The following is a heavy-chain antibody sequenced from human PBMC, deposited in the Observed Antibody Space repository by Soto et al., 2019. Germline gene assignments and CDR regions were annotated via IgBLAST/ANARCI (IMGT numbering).Heavy chain of an antibody. CDR1: GYTFTSYA. D-gene: IGHD4-4*01. J-gene: IGHJ6*02. CDR3: ASSTVLYYYYGMDV. CDR2: INAGNCNT. V-gene: IGHV1-3*01. Sequence: ASVKVSCKASGYTFTSYAMHWVRQAPGQRLEWMGWINAGNCNTKYSQKFQGRVTITRDTSASTAYMELSSLRSEDTAVYYCASSTVLYYYYGMDVWGQGTTVTVSS.